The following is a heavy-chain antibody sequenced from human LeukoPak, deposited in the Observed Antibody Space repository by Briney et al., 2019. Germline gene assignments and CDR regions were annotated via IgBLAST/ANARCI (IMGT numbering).Heavy chain of an antibody. D-gene: IGHD5-12*01. V-gene: IGHV1-18*01. J-gene: IGHJ6*02. CDR1: GYTFTSYG. CDR2: ISAYNGNT. CDR3: ARGSMVATKDPYYYYGIDV. Sequence: GASVKVSCKASGYTFTSYGISWVRQAPGQGLEWMGWISAYNGNTNYAQKLQGRVTMTTDTSTSTAYMELRSLRSDDTAVYYCARGSMVATKDPYYYYGIDVWGQGTTVTVSS.